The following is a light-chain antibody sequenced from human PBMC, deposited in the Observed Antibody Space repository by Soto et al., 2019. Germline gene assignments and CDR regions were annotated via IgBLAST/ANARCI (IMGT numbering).Light chain of an antibody. CDR2: DND. CDR1: SSNIGNNY. J-gene: IGLJ2*01. V-gene: IGLV1-51*01. Sequence: QSVLTQPPSVSAAPGQKVTISCSGSSSNIGNNYVSWYQQLPGTAPKLLIFDNDKRPSGIPDRFSGSKSGTSATLGITGLQIGDEADYYCGAWDSRLSAVVFGGGTKLTV. CDR3: GAWDSRLSAVV.